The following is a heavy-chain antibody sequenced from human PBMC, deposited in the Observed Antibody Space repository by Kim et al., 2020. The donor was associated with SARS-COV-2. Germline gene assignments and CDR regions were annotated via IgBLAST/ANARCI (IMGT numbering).Heavy chain of an antibody. Sequence: LKSRVTISVDTSKNQFSLKLSSVTAADTAVYYCARAGRRAFGGVITWFDPWGQGTLVTVSS. V-gene: IGHV4-31*02. CDR3: ARAGRRAFGGVITWFDP. J-gene: IGHJ5*02. D-gene: IGHD3-16*02.